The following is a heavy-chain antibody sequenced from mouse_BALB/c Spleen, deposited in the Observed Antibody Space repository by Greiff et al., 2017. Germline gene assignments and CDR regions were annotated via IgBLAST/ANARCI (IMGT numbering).Heavy chain of an antibody. D-gene: IGHD2-3*01. CDR1: GFNIKDYY. Sequence: EVKLQQSGAELVRPGALVKLSCKASGFNIKDYYMHWVKQRPEQGLEWIGWIDPENGNTIYDPKFQGKASITADTSSNTAYLQLSSLTSEDTAVYYCARIKWLLLYAMDYWGQGTSVTVSS. CDR3: ARIKWLLLYAMDY. V-gene: IGHV14-1*02. CDR2: IDPENGNT. J-gene: IGHJ4*01.